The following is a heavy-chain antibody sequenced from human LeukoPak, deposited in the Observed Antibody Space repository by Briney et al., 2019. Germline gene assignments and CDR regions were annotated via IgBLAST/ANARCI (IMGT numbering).Heavy chain of an antibody. CDR1: GYTFTSYA. Sequence: ASVKVSCKASGYTFTSYAMHWVRQAPGQRLEWMGWINAGNGNTKYSQKFQGRVTMTEDTSTDTAYMELSSLRSEDTAVYYCATAPELYYDSSGYFDYWGQGTLVTVSS. CDR2: INAGNGNT. CDR3: ATAPELYYDSSGYFDY. D-gene: IGHD3-22*01. J-gene: IGHJ4*02. V-gene: IGHV1-3*01.